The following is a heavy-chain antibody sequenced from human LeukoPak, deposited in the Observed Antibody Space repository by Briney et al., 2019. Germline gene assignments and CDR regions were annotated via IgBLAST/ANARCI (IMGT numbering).Heavy chain of an antibody. D-gene: IGHD6-19*01. CDR2: ISSSSSYI. CDR3: ARDAQWSAIEDY. Sequence: PGGSLRLSCAASGFTFSSYSMNWVRQAPGKGLEWVSSISSSSSYIYYADSVKGRFTISRDNAKNSLYLQMNSLRAEDTAVYYCARDAQWSAIEDYWGQGTLVTVSS. J-gene: IGHJ4*02. V-gene: IGHV3-21*01. CDR1: GFTFSSYS.